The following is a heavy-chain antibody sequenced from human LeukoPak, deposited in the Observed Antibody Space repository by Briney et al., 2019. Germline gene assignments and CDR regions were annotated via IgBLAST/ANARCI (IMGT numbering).Heavy chain of an antibody. CDR3: ARGGSGSGYLYYFDY. CDR2: INPNSGGT. V-gene: IGHV1-2*06. J-gene: IGHJ4*02. Sequence: ASVKVSCKASGYTFTGYYMHWVRQAPRQGLEWMGRINPNSGGTNYAQKFQGRVTMTRDTSISTAYMELSRLRSDDTAVYYCARGGSGSGYLYYFDYWGQGTLVSVSS. CDR1: GYTFTGYY. D-gene: IGHD3-10*01.